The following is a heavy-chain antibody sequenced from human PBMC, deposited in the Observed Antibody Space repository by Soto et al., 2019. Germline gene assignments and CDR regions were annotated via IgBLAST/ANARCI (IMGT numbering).Heavy chain of an antibody. CDR2: ISATGGGT. CDR3: AKDRRAGGNSAFYFDF. Sequence: GGSLRLSCAASGFKFSNYAMSWVRQAPGKGLEWVSLISATGGGTYYADPVKGRFTISRDNSHNTLYLQVHSLTAEDTAVYYCAKDRRAGGNSAFYFDFWGQGAQVTVSS. V-gene: IGHV3-23*01. D-gene: IGHD3-16*01. J-gene: IGHJ4*02. CDR1: GFKFSNYA.